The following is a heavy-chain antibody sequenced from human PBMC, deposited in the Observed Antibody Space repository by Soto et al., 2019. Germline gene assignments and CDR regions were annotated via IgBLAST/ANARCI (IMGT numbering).Heavy chain of an antibody. CDR3: ATSKDYDFWSGLDAFDI. CDR2: IYYSGST. D-gene: IGHD3-3*01. CDR1: GGSISSYY. V-gene: IGHV4-59*08. Sequence: DTLSLTCTVSGGSISSYYWCWIRQPPGKGLEWIGYIYYSGSTNYNPSLKSRVTISVDTSKNQFSLKLSSVTAADTAVYYCATSKDYDFWSGLDAFDIWGQGTMVSVSS. J-gene: IGHJ3*02.